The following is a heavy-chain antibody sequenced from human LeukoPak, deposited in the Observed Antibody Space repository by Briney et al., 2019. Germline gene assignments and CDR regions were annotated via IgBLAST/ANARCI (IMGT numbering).Heavy chain of an antibody. CDR2: ISAYNGNT. J-gene: IGHJ5*02. V-gene: IGHV1-18*01. Sequence: ASVKVSCKASGFTFTSYGISWVRQAPGQGLEWVGWISAYNGNTNYAQKLQGRVTMTTDTSTSTAYMELRSLRSDDTAVYYCARDTPVLLVDDFWSGYYPTFDPWGQGTLVTVSS. D-gene: IGHD3-3*01. CDR1: GFTFTSYG. CDR3: ARDTPVLLVDDFWSGYYPTFDP.